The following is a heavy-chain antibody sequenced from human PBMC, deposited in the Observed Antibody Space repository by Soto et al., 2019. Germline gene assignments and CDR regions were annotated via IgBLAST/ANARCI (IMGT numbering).Heavy chain of an antibody. CDR2: IWYDGSNK. D-gene: IGHD1-26*01. V-gene: IGHV3-33*01. CDR3: ARAGSGSYDSYFDY. CDR1: GFTFSSYG. Sequence: GGSLRLSCAASGFTFSSYGMHWFRQAPGKGLEWVAVIWYDGSNKYYADSVKGRFTISRDNSKNTLYLQMNSLRAEDTAVYYCARAGSGSYDSYFDYWGQGTLVTVSS. J-gene: IGHJ4*02.